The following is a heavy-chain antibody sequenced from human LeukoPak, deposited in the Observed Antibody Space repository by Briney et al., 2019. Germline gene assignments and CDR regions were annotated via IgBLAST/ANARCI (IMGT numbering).Heavy chain of an antibody. V-gene: IGHV1-69*06. D-gene: IGHD5-12*01. CDR1: GGTFSSYA. Sequence: SVKVSCKASGGTFSSYAITWLRQAPGQGLEWMGGIIPIFGTANYAQKFQGRVTITADKSPSTAYMELSSLRSEDTAVYYCARVSGLRVHYYYMDVWGKGTTVTVSS. J-gene: IGHJ6*03. CDR2: IIPIFGTA. CDR3: ARVSGLRVHYYYMDV.